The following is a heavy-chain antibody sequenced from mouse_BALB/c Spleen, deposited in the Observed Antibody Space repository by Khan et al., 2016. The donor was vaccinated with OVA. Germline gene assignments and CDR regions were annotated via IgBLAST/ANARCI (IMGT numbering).Heavy chain of an antibody. CDR2: ISPGNGAT. J-gene: IGHJ3*01. Sequence: QVRLQQSGAELARPGASVKLSCKASGYTFTDFYINWVKQRTGQGLEWIGAISPGNGATFYNERFKDKATMTADKSSNTAYMQLSSLTSEDSAVYCCARRNYGGYTFVYWGQGTLGTVSA. CDR1: GYTFTDFY. CDR3: ARRNYGGYTFVY. D-gene: IGHD1-2*01. V-gene: IGHV1-77*01.